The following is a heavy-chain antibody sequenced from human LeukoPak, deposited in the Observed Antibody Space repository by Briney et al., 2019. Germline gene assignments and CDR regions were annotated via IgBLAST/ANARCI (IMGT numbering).Heavy chain of an antibody. J-gene: IGHJ3*02. V-gene: IGHV4-31*11. D-gene: IGHD3-22*01. CDR1: GGSFSGYY. Sequence: SETLSLTCAVYGGSFSGYYWSWIRQHPGKGLEWIGYIYYSGSTYYNPSLKSRVTISVDTSKNQFSLKLSSVTAADTAVYYCARDLIYYDSSGYYHAFDIWGQGTMVTVSS. CDR3: ARDLIYYDSSGYYHAFDI. CDR2: IYYSGST.